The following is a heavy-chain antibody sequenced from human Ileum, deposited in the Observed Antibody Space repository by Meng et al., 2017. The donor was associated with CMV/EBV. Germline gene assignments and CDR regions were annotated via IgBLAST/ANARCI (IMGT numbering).Heavy chain of an antibody. Sequence: QVPLVQSGTEVKKPGAAVNVSCKASGYTFITFGITWVRQAPGQGLEWMGWITPYNGKTDYAQRLQNRVTMTTDTSTNTVYMELRSLRSDDTAVYYCAREEFSAYASTWGQGTLVTVSS. CDR1: GYTFITFG. CDR2: ITPYNGKT. CDR3: AREEFSAYAST. J-gene: IGHJ5*02. V-gene: IGHV1-18*01. D-gene: IGHD2/OR15-2a*01.